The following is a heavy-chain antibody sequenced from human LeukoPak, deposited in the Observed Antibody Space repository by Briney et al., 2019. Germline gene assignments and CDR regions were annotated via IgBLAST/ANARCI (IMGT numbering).Heavy chain of an antibody. CDR1: GGSISSSGYY. J-gene: IGHJ4*02. D-gene: IGHD1-26*01. CDR3: ARDNVADATSGIDY. Sequence: PSETLSLTCSVSGGSISSSGYYWAWIRQPPGKGLEWIGSVSYSGSTYYSPSLKSRVTISLDTSKNQFSLKLSSVTAADTAVYYCARDNVADATSGIDYWGQGTLVTVSS. V-gene: IGHV4-39*07. CDR2: VSYSGST.